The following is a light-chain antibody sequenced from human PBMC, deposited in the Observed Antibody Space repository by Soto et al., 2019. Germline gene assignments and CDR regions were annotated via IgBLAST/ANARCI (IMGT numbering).Light chain of an antibody. J-gene: IGLJ2*01. CDR3: AAWDDSLSGVV. CDR1: SSNIGSNN. V-gene: IGLV1-47*01. Sequence: QSVVTQPPSASGTPGQRVTISCSGSSSNIGSNNVNWYKQLPGTAPKLLIYRNNQRPSGVPDRFSGSKSGTSASLAISGLRSEDEADYYCAAWDDSLSGVVFGGGTKVTVL. CDR2: RNN.